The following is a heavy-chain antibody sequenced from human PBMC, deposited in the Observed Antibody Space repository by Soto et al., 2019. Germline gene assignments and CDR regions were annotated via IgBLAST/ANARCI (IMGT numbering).Heavy chain of an antibody. D-gene: IGHD6-6*01. Sequence: SVKVSCKASGGTFSSYAISWVRQAPGQGLEWMGGIIPIFGTANYAQKFQGRVTITADESTSSAYMELSSLRSEDTAVYYCARDRPSIAARYYYYGMDVWGQGTTVTVSS. CDR2: IIPIFGTA. CDR3: ARDRPSIAARYYYYGMDV. V-gene: IGHV1-69*13. J-gene: IGHJ6*02. CDR1: GGTFSSYA.